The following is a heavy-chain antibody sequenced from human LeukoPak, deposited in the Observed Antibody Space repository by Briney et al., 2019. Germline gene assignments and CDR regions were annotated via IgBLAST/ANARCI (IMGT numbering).Heavy chain of an antibody. Sequence: ASVKVSCKASGYIFTSFGISWVRQAPGQGLEWMGWISDYNGNTIYAQKFQGRVTMTTDTSTSTAYMELRSLRSDDTAVYYCARAIGIAVAGSPEYFQHWGQGTLVTVSS. CDR2: ISDYNGNT. J-gene: IGHJ1*01. D-gene: IGHD6-19*01. CDR1: GYIFTSFG. CDR3: ARAIGIAVAGSPEYFQH. V-gene: IGHV1-18*01.